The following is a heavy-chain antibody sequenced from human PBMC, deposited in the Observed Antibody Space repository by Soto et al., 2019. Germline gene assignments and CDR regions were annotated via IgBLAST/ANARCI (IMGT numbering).Heavy chain of an antibody. CDR2: IIPIFGTA. V-gene: IGHV1-69*13. Sequence: GASVKVSCKASGGTFSSYAISWVRQAPGQGLEWMGGIIPIFGTANYAQKFQGRVTITADESTSTAYMELSSLRSEDTAVYYCARDSRVVVVPARPYGMDVWGQGTTVTVSS. J-gene: IGHJ6*02. CDR1: GGTFSSYA. D-gene: IGHD2-2*01. CDR3: ARDSRVVVVPARPYGMDV.